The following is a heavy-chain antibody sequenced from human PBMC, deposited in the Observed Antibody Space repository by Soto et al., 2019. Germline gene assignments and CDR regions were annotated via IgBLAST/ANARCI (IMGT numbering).Heavy chain of an antibody. CDR3: ARDQGPIVVVPAAMSNPRGVDY. Sequence: GGSLRLSCAASGFTFSSYSMNWVRQAPGKGLEWVSSISSSSSYIYYADSVKGRFTISRDNAKNSLYLQMNSLRAEDTAVYYCARDQGPIVVVPAAMSNPRGVDYWGQGTRVTVSS. J-gene: IGHJ4*02. CDR2: ISSSSSYI. D-gene: IGHD2-2*01. V-gene: IGHV3-21*01. CDR1: GFTFSSYS.